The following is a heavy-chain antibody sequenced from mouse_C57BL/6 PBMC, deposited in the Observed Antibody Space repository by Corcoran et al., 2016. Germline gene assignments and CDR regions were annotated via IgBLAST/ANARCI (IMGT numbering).Heavy chain of an antibody. Sequence: QIQLVQAGPELKKPGGTVQSSCPASGSTFPSYGMSWVKQAPGKGLKWMGWINTYSGVPTYADDFKGRFAFSLETSASTAYLQINNLKNEDTATYFCANIRQGFAYWGQGTLVTVSA. CDR2: INTYSGVP. CDR1: GSTFPSYG. V-gene: IGHV9-3*01. J-gene: IGHJ3*01. D-gene: IGHD1-2*01. CDR3: ANIRQGFAY.